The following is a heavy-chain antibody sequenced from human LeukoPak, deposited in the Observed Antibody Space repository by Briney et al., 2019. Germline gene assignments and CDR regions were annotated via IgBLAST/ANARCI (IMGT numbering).Heavy chain of an antibody. D-gene: IGHD2/OR15-2a*01. CDR1: GFNVSSSY. CDR2: IYSGGAT. J-gene: IGHJ4*02. CDR3: ARSFGAGKYLFSFDS. V-gene: IGHV3-53*01. Sequence: PGGSLRLSCAASGFNVSSSYMTWVRQAPGKGLEWVAFIYSGGATSYADSVKGRFTISRDNDKNTLYLQVNSLRAEDTAVYYCARSFGAGKYLFSFDSWGQGTLVTVSS.